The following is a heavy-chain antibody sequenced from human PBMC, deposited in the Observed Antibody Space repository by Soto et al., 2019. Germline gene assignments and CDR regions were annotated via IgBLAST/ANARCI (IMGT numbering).Heavy chain of an antibody. D-gene: IGHD2-21*02. V-gene: IGHV3-15*01. J-gene: IGHJ6*02. Sequence: EVQLVESGGGLVKPGGSLRLSCAASGFTFSNAWMSWVRQAPGKGLAWVGRIKTKTDGGTTDYAAPVKGRFTISRDDSKNTLYLQMNSLKTEDTAVYYCTTGVTSRGMDVWGQGTTVNVSS. CDR1: GFTFSNAW. CDR2: IKTKTDGGTT. CDR3: TTGVTSRGMDV.